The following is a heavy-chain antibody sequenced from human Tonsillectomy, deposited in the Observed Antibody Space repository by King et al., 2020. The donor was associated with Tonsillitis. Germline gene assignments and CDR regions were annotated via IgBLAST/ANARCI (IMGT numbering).Heavy chain of an antibody. D-gene: IGHD4-17*01. J-gene: IGHJ6*03. CDR3: AKVGTTVTTYYYYYMDV. CDR1: GFTVISYA. V-gene: IGHV3-23*04. Sequence: VQLVESGGGLVQPGGSLRLSCAASGFTVISYAMSLVRQAPGKGRDCVSAISGSGGSTYYADSVKGRFTISRDNSKNTLYLQMNSLRAEDTAVYYCAKVGTTVTTYYYYYMDVWGKGTTVTVSS. CDR2: ISGSGGST.